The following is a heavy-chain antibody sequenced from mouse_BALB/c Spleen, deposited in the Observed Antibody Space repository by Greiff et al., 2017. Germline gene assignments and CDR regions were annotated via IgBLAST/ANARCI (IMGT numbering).Heavy chain of an antibody. J-gene: IGHJ4*01. V-gene: IGHV5-4*02. Sequence: EVKLMESGGGLVKPGGSLKLSCAASGFTFSDYYMYWVRQTPEKRLEWVATISDGGSYTYYPDSVKGRFTISRDNAKNHLYLQMSSLKSEDTAMYYCARGTADYAMDYWGQGTSVTVSA. CDR3: ARGTADYAMDY. CDR1: GFTFSDYY. CDR2: ISDGGSYT.